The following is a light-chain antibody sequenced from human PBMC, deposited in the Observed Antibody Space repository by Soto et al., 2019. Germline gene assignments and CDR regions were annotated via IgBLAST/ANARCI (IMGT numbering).Light chain of an antibody. V-gene: IGLV2-11*01. CDR3: CSYAGSYTWV. J-gene: IGLJ3*02. Sequence: QSVLTQPRSVSGSPGQSVTISCTGTSSDVGGYNNVSWYQEHPVKAPKLMIYDVSKRPSGVPDRFSGSKSGNTASLTISGLQAEDEADYYCCSYAGSYTWVFGGGTKLTVL. CDR1: SSDVGGYNN. CDR2: DVS.